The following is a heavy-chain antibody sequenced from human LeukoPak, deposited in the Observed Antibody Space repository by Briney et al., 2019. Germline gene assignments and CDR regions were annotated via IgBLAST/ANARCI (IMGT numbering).Heavy chain of an antibody. CDR1: GFTFSHYA. V-gene: IGHV3-30*04. D-gene: IGHD2/OR15-2a*01. Sequence: GRSLRLSCAASGFTFSHYAMYWVRQAPGKGLEWVALISYGGSVQYYADSVKGRFTISRDSPKNTLYLQMNSLRPEDTAVYYCARERTGFYAEYWGQGTLVTVSS. CDR2: ISYGGSVQ. J-gene: IGHJ4*02. CDR3: ARERTGFYAEY.